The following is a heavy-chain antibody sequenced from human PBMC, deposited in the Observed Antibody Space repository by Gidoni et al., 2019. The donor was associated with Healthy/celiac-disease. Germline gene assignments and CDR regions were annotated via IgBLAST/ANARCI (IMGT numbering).Heavy chain of an antibody. J-gene: IGHJ1*01. CDR1: GGSFSGYY. CDR2: INHSGST. CDR3: ARAGSGSPKYFQH. Sequence: QVQLQQWGAGLLKPSETLSLTCAVYGGSFSGYYWSWIRQPPGKGLEWIGEINHSGSTNYNPSLKSRVTISVDTSKNQFSLKLSSVTAADTAVYYCARAGSGSPKYFQHWGQGTLVTVSS. D-gene: IGHD1-26*01. V-gene: IGHV4-34*01.